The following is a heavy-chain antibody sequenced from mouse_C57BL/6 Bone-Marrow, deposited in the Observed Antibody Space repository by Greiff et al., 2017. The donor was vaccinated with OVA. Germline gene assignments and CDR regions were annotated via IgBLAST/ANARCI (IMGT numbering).Heavy chain of an antibody. CDR3: ARPEGEKGYFDV. CDR2: INPDSSTI. CDR1: GIDFSRSW. J-gene: IGHJ1*03. Sequence: EASGIDFSRSWMSWVRRAPGKGLEWIGEINPDSSTINYAPSLKDKFIISRDNAKNTLYLQMSKVRSEDTALYYCARPEGEKGYFDVWGTGTTVTVSS. V-gene: IGHV4-1*01.